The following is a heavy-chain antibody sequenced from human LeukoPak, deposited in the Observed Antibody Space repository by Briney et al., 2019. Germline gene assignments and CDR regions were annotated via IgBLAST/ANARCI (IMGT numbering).Heavy chain of an antibody. V-gene: IGHV3-9*01. D-gene: IGHD1-7*01. CDR3: AKEIRYTGTTGLPDY. CDR1: GFTFDDYA. CDR2: ISWNSGSI. Sequence: GRSLRLSCAASGFTFDDYAMHWVRQAPGKGLEWVSGISWNSGSIGHADSVKGRFTISRDNAKNSLYLQMNSLRAEDTALYYCAKEIRYTGTTGLPDYWGQGTLVTVSS. J-gene: IGHJ4*02.